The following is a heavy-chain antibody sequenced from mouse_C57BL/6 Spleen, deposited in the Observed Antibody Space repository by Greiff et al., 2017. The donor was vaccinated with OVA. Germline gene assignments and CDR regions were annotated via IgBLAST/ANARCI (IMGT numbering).Heavy chain of an antibody. CDR2: IYPGSGST. D-gene: IGHD2-1*01. V-gene: IGHV1-55*01. CDR3: ARSDYGNSAWFAY. CDR1: GYTFTSYW. J-gene: IGHJ3*01. Sequence: VQLQQPGAELVKPGASVKMSCKASGYTFTSYWITWVKQRPGQGLEWIGDIYPGSGSTNYNEKFKSKATLTVDTSSSTAYMQLSSLTSEDSAVYYCARSDYGNSAWFAYWGQGTLVTVSA.